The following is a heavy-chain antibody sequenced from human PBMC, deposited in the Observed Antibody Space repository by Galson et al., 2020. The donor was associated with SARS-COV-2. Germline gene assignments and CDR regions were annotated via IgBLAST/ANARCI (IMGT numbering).Heavy chain of an antibody. CDR2: ISGGGGST. J-gene: IGHJ4*02. Sequence: GGSLRLSCAASGFTLSRYALAWVRQAPGKGLEWVSGISGGGGSTYYVDSVKGRFTISRDTSQNTVHLQMSSLRAEDTDVYYCAKDRGNDYGDQLDFWGQGTLVTVSS. CDR1: GFTLSRYA. V-gene: IGHV3-23*01. D-gene: IGHD4-17*01. CDR3: AKDRGNDYGDQLDF.